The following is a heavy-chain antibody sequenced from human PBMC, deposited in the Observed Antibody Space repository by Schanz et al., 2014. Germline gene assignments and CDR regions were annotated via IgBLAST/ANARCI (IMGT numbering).Heavy chain of an antibody. Sequence: QVQLLQFGGGVVQPGRSLRLSCAASGFTFSSYAMHWVRQAPGKGLEWVALISNDGSIKYYADSVKGRFTISRDNSRNTLYLQMNSLRTEDTAVYYCASPSGYSGYGTYFDFWGQGTLVTVSS. CDR3: ASPSGYSGYGTYFDF. D-gene: IGHD5-12*01. CDR2: ISNDGSIK. CDR1: GFTFSSYA. J-gene: IGHJ4*02. V-gene: IGHV3-30-3*01.